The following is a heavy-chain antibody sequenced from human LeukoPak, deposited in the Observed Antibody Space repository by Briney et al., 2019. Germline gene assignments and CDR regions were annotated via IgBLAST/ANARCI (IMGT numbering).Heavy chain of an antibody. CDR3: AKEPHYYYDSSGYYDY. D-gene: IGHD3-22*01. V-gene: IGHV3-30*18. Sequence: GGSLRLSCTASKFTFSNYAMSWVRQAPGKGLEWVAVISYDGSNKYYADSVKGRFTISRDNSKNTLYLQMNSLRAEDTAVYYCAKEPHYYYDSSGYYDYWGQGTLVTVSS. CDR2: ISYDGSNK. CDR1: KFTFSNYA. J-gene: IGHJ4*02.